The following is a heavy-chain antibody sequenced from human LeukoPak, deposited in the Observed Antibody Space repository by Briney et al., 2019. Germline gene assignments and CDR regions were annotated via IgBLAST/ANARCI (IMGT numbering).Heavy chain of an antibody. V-gene: IGHV3-21*01. Sequence: GGSLRLSCAASGFTFSSYIMNWVRQAPGKGPEWVSSISSSSSYIYYADSVKGRFTISRDNAKNSLYLQMNSLRAEDTAVYYCARDLEYCSGGSCYDWFDPWGQGTLVTVSS. J-gene: IGHJ5*02. D-gene: IGHD2-15*01. CDR3: ARDLEYCSGGSCYDWFDP. CDR1: GFTFSSYI. CDR2: ISSSSSYI.